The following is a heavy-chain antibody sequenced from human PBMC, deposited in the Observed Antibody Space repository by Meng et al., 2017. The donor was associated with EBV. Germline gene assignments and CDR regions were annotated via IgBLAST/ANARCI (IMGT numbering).Heavy chain of an antibody. CDR3: AKGADLAAAGTFWFDP. Sequence: QVQVVQSGAEVKMPGAAVKVSCKASGYTFTGYYMHWVRQAPGQGLEWMGRINPNSGGTNYAQKFQGRVTMTRDTSISTAYMELSRLGSDDTAVYYCAKGADLAAAGTFWFDPWGQGTLVTVSS. V-gene: IGHV1-2*06. J-gene: IGHJ5*02. D-gene: IGHD6-13*01. CDR1: GYTFTGYY. CDR2: INPNSGGT.